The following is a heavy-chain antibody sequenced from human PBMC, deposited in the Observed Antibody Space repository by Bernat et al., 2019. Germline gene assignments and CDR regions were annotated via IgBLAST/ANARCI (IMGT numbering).Heavy chain of an antibody. Sequence: EVQVVESGGGLVQPGGSLRLSCAASGLTFSNYWMHWVRQAPGKGLVWVSRIDTDGSRTNYADSVKGRFTISRDNSKNTLYLQMNSLSAEDTAVYYCVREWGSFYGSGTYSYYFDYWGQGTLVTVSS. CDR2: IDTDGSRT. V-gene: IGHV3-74*01. CDR3: VREWGSFYGSGTYSYYFDY. J-gene: IGHJ4*02. CDR1: GLTFSNYW. D-gene: IGHD3-10*01.